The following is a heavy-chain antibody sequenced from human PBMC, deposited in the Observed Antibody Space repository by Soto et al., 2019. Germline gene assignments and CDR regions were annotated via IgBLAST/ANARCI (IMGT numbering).Heavy chain of an antibody. V-gene: IGHV4-59*01. Sequence: SETLSLTCSVSGGSIRSYYWSWIRHPPGKGLEWIGYIYDSGSTNYNPALKSRVTISVDTSKKQFSLKMSSVTAADTAVYYCARRVTMVRGVIMIDVFDIWGQGTMVTVSS. CDR3: ARRVTMVRGVIMIDVFDI. CDR1: GGSIRSYY. D-gene: IGHD3-10*01. CDR2: IYDSGST. J-gene: IGHJ3*02.